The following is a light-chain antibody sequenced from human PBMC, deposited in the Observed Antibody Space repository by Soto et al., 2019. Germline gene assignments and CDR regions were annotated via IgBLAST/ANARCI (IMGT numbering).Light chain of an antibody. Sequence: ELVLTQSPGTLSLSPGETATLSCRASQSVSSSYLAWYQQKPGQAPRLLIYGASSRATGIPDRCSGSGSGTDFTLTISRLEPEDFAVYYCHQYDSSPLTFGGGTKVEIK. J-gene: IGKJ4*01. V-gene: IGKV3-20*01. CDR2: GAS. CDR1: QSVSSSY. CDR3: HQYDSSPLT.